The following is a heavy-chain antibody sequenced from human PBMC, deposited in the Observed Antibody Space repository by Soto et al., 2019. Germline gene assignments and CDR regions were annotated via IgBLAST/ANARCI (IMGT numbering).Heavy chain of an antibody. CDR3: TKDLVRSYYGAVYYDMDV. D-gene: IGHD1-26*01. CDR2: ISGSGVNT. V-gene: IGHV3-23*01. Sequence: EVQLLESGGGLVQPGGSLRLSCAASGFTFSSYALTWVRQAPGKGLEWVSGISGSGVNTYYADSVKGRFTISRDNSKNTLSLQMDSLRADDTAVYYCTKDLVRSYYGAVYYDMDVWGQGTTVTVSS. J-gene: IGHJ6*02. CDR1: GFTFSSYA.